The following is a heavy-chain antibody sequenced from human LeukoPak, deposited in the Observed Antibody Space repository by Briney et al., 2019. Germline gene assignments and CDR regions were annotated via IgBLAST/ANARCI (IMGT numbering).Heavy chain of an antibody. D-gene: IGHD6-13*01. Sequence: PGGSLRLSCAASGFTFSSYWMSWVRQAPGKGLEWVANIKQDGSEKYYVDSVKGRFTISRDNAKNSLYLQMNSLRAEDTAVYYCARDRSAGTFGDDAFDIWGRGTMVTVSS. CDR1: GFTFSSYW. CDR2: IKQDGSEK. V-gene: IGHV3-7*01. J-gene: IGHJ3*02. CDR3: ARDRSAGTFGDDAFDI.